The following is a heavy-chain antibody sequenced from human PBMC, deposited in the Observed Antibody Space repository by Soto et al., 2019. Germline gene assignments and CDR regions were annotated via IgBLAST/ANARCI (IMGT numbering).Heavy chain of an antibody. V-gene: IGHV5-10-1*01. J-gene: IGHJ4*02. Sequence: GESLKISCKGSGYSFTSYWISWVRQMPEKGLEWMGRIDPSDSYTNYSPSFQGHVTISADKSISTAYLQWSSLKASDTAMYYCAKMDSSSPGYWGQGTLVTVSS. CDR3: AKMDSSSPGY. CDR2: IDPSDSYT. CDR1: GYSFTSYW. D-gene: IGHD6-6*01.